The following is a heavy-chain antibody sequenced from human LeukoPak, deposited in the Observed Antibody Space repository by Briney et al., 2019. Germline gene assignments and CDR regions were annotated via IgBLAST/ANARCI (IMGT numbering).Heavy chain of an antibody. Sequence: ASVKVSCKASGYSFTSYAMNWVRQAPGQGLEWMGWINTNTGNPTYAQGFTGRFVFSLDTSVSTAYLQISSLKAEDTAVYYCAREFYSSSRYWFDPRGQGTLVTVSS. CDR1: GYSFTSYA. CDR3: AREFYSSSRYWFDP. J-gene: IGHJ5*02. D-gene: IGHD6-13*01. V-gene: IGHV7-4-1*02. CDR2: INTNTGNP.